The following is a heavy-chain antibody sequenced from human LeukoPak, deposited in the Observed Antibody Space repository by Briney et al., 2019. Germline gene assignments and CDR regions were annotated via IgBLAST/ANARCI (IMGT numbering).Heavy chain of an antibody. J-gene: IGHJ4*02. CDR1: GGTFSSYA. CDR3: ARDPTYYGSGSYGSRGFDY. D-gene: IGHD3-10*01. V-gene: IGHV1-69*06. Sequence: ASVKVSCKASGGTFSSYAISRVRQAPGQGLEWMGGIIPIFGTANYAQKLQGRVTITADKSTSTAYMELSSLRSEDTAVYYCARDPTYYGSGSYGSRGFDYWGQGTLVTVSS. CDR2: IIPIFGTA.